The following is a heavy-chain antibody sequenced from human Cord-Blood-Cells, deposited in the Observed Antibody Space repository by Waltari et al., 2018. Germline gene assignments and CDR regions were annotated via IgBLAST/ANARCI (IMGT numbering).Heavy chain of an antibody. Sequence: QLQLQESGPGLVKPSETLSLTCTVSGGPISSSSYYWGWLRQPTGQGLEWIGSIYYSGSTYYNPSLKSRVTISVDTSKNQFSLKLSSVTAADTAVYYCARLVGSGSYYYYYYYMDVWGKGTTVTVSS. J-gene: IGHJ6*03. CDR2: IYYSGST. D-gene: IGHD1-26*01. CDR3: ARLVGSGSYYYYYYYMDV. V-gene: IGHV4-39*07. CDR1: GGPISSSSYY.